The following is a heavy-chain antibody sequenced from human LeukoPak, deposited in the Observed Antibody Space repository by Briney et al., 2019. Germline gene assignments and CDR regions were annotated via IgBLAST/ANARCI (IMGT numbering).Heavy chain of an antibody. Sequence: GGSLRLSCAASGFTFSSYAMHWVRQAPGKGLEWVAVISYDGSNKYYADSVKGRFTISRDNSKNTLYLQMNSLRAEDTAVYYCAKDRDSNSGWIRYYFDYWGQGTLVTVSS. CDR3: AKDRDSNSGWIRYYFDY. D-gene: IGHD6-19*01. V-gene: IGHV3-30*04. CDR2: ISYDGSNK. CDR1: GFTFSSYA. J-gene: IGHJ4*02.